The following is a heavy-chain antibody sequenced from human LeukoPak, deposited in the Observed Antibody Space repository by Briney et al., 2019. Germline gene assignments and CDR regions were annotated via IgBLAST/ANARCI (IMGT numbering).Heavy chain of an antibody. Sequence: GGSLRLSCAASGFNFRVYIMNWVRQAPGKGPEWISYISSDAKTVNYADSVKGRFTISRDNAKNSLYLQMNSLSADDTAVYYCARVGSRYGPPNSWGQGTLVTVSS. CDR2: ISSDAKTV. D-gene: IGHD5-18*01. CDR3: ARVGSRYGPPNS. J-gene: IGHJ4*02. V-gene: IGHV3-48*01. CDR1: GFNFRVYI.